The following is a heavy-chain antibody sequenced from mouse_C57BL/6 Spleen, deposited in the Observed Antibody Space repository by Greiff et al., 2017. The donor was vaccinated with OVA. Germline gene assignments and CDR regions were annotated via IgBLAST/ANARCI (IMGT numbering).Heavy chain of an antibody. CDR1: GYTFTSYW. CDR2: INPSNGGT. D-gene: IGHD3-2*02. Sequence: QVQLKQPGTELVKPGASVKLSCKASGYTFTSYWMHWVKQRPGQGLEWIGNINPSNGGTNYNEKFKSKATLTVDKSSSTAYMQLSSLTSEDSAVYYCARSSSGYGDAMDYWGQGTSVTVSS. J-gene: IGHJ4*01. CDR3: ARSSSGYGDAMDY. V-gene: IGHV1-53*01.